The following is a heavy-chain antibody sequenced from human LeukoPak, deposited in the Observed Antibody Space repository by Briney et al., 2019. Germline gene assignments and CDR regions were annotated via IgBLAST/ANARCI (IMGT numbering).Heavy chain of an antibody. D-gene: IGHD2-8*01. CDR3: ARGQAPIVLMVYASLPDY. Sequence: GGSLRLSCAASGFTFSSYSMNWVRQAPGKGLEWVANIKQDGSEKYYVDSVKGRFIISRDNAKNSLYLQMNSLRAEGTAVYYCARGQAPIVLMVYASLPDYWGQGTLVTVSS. CDR1: GFTFSSYS. J-gene: IGHJ4*02. V-gene: IGHV3-7*03. CDR2: IKQDGSEK.